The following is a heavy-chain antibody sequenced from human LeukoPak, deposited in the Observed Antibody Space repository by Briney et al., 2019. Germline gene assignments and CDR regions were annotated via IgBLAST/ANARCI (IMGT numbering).Heavy chain of an antibody. CDR2: IIPIFGTA. J-gene: IGHJ6*03. Sequence: SVKVSCKASGGTFSSYAISWVRQAPGQGLEWMGGIIPIFGTANYAQKFQGRVTITADESTSTAYMELSSLRSEDAAVYYCARSAVPAAMAYYYYYMDVWGKGTTVTVSS. CDR3: ARSAVPAAMAYYYYYMDV. D-gene: IGHD2-2*01. V-gene: IGHV1-69*13. CDR1: GGTFSSYA.